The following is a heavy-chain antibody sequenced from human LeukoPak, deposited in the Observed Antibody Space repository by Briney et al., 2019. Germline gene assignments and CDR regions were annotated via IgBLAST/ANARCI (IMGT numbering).Heavy chain of an antibody. V-gene: IGHV3-23*01. CDR1: GFTFSSYA. Sequence: TGGSLRLSCAASGFTFSSYAMTWVRQAPGKGLEWVSAISGSGGSTYYADSVKGRFTISRDNSKNTLYLQMNSLRAEDTAVYYCAKDREPKSPRHSKSGYDFDYWGQGTLVTVSS. CDR2: ISGSGGST. D-gene: IGHD5-12*01. CDR3: AKDREPKSPRHSKSGYDFDY. J-gene: IGHJ4*02.